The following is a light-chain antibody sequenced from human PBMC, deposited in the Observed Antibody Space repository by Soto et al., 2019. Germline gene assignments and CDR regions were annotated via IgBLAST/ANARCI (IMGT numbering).Light chain of an antibody. J-gene: IGKJ4*01. CDR1: QGISSA. CDR3: QQFQSYGLT. CDR2: DAS. V-gene: IGKV1-13*02. Sequence: AIQLTQSPSSLSASVGDRVTITCRASQGISSALAWYQHKPGRAPRLLIYDASSLQSGVSSRFSGSGSGTDFTLTFISLQPEDFATYYCQQFQSYGLTFGGGTKLEIK.